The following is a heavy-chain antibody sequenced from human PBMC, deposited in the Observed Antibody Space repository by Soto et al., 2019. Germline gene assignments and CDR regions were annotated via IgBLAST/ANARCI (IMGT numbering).Heavy chain of an antibody. D-gene: IGHD3-10*01. Sequence: GGSLRLSCAASGFTFSGFDMHWVRQVPGKGLEWVSVISLDGSKKYYADSVKGRFTISRDISKNTLYLQMNNLSAEDTAVYYCAKDGSGTYYVAFDISGQGTMVTVSS. V-gene: IGHV3-30*18. CDR3: AKDGSGTYYVAFDI. CDR1: GFTFSGFD. CDR2: ISLDGSKK. J-gene: IGHJ3*02.